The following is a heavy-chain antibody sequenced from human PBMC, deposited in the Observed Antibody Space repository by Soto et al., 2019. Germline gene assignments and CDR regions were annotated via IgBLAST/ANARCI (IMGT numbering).Heavy chain of an antibody. D-gene: IGHD1-1*01. CDR2: IHPSGST. CDR1: GGALSDYY. V-gene: IGHV4-34*01. CDR3: ARGRDEYKLGNV. J-gene: IGHJ6*02. Sequence: QVQLQQCGAGRLKPSETLSLTCAVSGGALSDYYWPWIRQSPGKGLEWIGEIHPSGSTYYNPSLRSRVTISVDTSKNQFSLKLTSLTAADTAIYYCARGRDEYKLGNVWGHGTTVTVSS.